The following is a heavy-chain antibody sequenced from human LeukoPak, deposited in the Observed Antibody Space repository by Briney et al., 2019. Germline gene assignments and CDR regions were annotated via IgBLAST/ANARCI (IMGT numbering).Heavy chain of an antibody. CDR3: ASAPPAHDY. D-gene: IGHD6-25*01. Sequence: SETLSLTCTVSGASISSYYWSLIRQPPGEGLEWIGYVYHSGSTNYNPSLKSRVTISVDTSKNQFSLKLSSVTAADTAVYYCASAPPAHDYWGQGTLVTVSS. CDR1: GASISSYY. J-gene: IGHJ4*02. V-gene: IGHV4-59*01. CDR2: VYHSGST.